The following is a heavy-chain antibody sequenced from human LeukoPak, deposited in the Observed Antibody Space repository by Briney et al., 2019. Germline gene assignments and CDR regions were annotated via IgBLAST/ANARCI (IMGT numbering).Heavy chain of an antibody. CDR1: GFTFDDYA. D-gene: IGHD6-19*01. CDR3: AKDRRSGWYGAFDV. CDR2: ISWNSGTI. J-gene: IGHJ3*01. V-gene: IGHV3-9*01. Sequence: GGSLRLSCAASGFTFDDYAIHWVRHAPGKGLEWVSGISWNSGTIGYADSVKGRFTISRDNAKNSLYLQMNSLRAEDTALYYCAKDRRSGWYGAFDVWGQGTMVTVSS.